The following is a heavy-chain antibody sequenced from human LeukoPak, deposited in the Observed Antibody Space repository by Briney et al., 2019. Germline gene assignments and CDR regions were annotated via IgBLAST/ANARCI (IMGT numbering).Heavy chain of an antibody. CDR1: GFTFSSYW. Sequence: GGSLRLSCAASGFTFSSYWMTWVRQAPGKGLEWVANIKPDGSVGYYVDSVKGRFTISRDNAKNSLYLQMNSLRAEDTAVYYCARGAREYPFDYWGQGTLVTVSS. V-gene: IGHV3-7*01. D-gene: IGHD2-2*02. CDR2: IKPDGSVG. J-gene: IGHJ4*02. CDR3: ARGAREYPFDY.